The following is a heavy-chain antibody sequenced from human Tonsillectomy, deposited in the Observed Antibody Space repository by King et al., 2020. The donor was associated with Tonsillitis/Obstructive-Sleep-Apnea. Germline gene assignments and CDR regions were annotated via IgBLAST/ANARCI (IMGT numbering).Heavy chain of an antibody. J-gene: IGHJ4*02. V-gene: IGHV2-26*01. CDR2: IFSNDEK. D-gene: IGHD3-3*01. CDR1: GFSLSNARMG. Sequence: TLKESGPVLVKPTETLTLTCTVSGFSLSNARMGVSWIRQPPGKALEWLAHIFSNDEKSYSTSLKSRLTISKDTSKSQVVLTMTNMDPVDTATYYCERIIRERDYDFWSGYLYYFDYWGQGTLVTVSS. CDR3: ERIIRERDYDFWSGYLYYFDY.